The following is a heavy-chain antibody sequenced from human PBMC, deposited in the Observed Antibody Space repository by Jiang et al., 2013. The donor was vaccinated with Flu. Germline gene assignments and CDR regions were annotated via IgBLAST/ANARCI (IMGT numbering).Heavy chain of an antibody. CDR3: AREGGSGWFTMGILDY. CDR1: GYTFTSYG. V-gene: IGHV1-18*01. J-gene: IGHJ4*02. D-gene: IGHD6-19*01. CDR2: ISAYNGNT. Sequence: KVSCKASGYTFTSYGISWVRQAPGQGLEWMGWISAYNGNTNYAQKLQGRVTMTTDTSTSTAYMELRSLRSDDTAVYYCAREGGSGWFTMGILDYWGQGTLVTVSS.